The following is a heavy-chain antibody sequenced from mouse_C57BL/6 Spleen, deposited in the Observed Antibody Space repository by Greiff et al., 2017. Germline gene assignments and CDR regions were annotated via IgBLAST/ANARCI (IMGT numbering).Heavy chain of an antibody. CDR3: AREVTTPSYAMGY. CDR1: GYTFTSYW. J-gene: IGHJ4*01. CDR2: INPSSGYT. V-gene: IGHV1-7*01. Sequence: VQLQQSGAELAKPGASVKLSCKASGYTFTSYWMHWVKQRPGQGLEWIGYINPSSGYTKYNQKFKDKATLTADKSSSTAYMQLSSLTYEDSAVYYSAREVTTPSYAMGYRGPGTSVTVAS. D-gene: IGHD2-2*01.